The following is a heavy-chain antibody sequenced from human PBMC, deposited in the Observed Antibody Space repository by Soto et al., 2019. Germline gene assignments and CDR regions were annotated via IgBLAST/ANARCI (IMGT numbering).Heavy chain of an antibody. J-gene: IGHJ4*02. V-gene: IGHV3-74*01. CDR1: GFTFGSNW. Sequence: EVQLVESGGGLVEPGGSLRLSCAASGFTFGSNWMHWVRQAPGKGLVWVSYINSDGSKITYADSVRGRFTISRDNAKYTLYLQMNSLRVEDTAVYYCAKNRNGVLVRGVTPTSDYWGQGTLVTVSS. CDR3: AKNRNGVLVRGVTPTSDY. CDR2: INSDGSKI. D-gene: IGHD3-10*01.